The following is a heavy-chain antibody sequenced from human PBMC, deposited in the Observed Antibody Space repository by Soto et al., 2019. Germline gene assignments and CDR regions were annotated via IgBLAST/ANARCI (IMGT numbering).Heavy chain of an antibody. Sequence: GGSLRLSCAASGFTFSSYWMSWVRQAPGKGLEWVANIKQDGSEKYYVDSVKGRFTISRDNAKNSLYLQMNSLRAEDTAVYYCAREQPYYYDSSGSFDYWGQGTLVTVSS. J-gene: IGHJ4*02. CDR2: IKQDGSEK. CDR3: AREQPYYYDSSGSFDY. D-gene: IGHD3-22*01. V-gene: IGHV3-7*01. CDR1: GFTFSSYW.